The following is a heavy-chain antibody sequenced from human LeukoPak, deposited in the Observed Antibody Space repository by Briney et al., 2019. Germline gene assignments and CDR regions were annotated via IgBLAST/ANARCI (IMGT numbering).Heavy chain of an antibody. J-gene: IGHJ4*02. CDR3: ARAAVRGYDILTGYHMYFDY. CDR2: IYYSGST. Sequence: SETLSLTCTVSGGSISSYYWSWIRQPPGKGLEWIWYIYYSGSTNYNPSLKSRVTISVDTSKNQFSLKLSSVTAADTAVYYCARAAVRGYDILTGYHMYFDYWGQGTLVTVSS. D-gene: IGHD3-9*01. CDR1: GGSISSYY. V-gene: IGHV4-59*01.